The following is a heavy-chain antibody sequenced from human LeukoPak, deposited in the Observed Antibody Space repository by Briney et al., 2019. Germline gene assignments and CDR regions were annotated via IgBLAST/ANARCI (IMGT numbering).Heavy chain of an antibody. J-gene: IGHJ3*02. D-gene: IGHD2-2*01. CDR3: ARESPPRYCSSTSCPRNDAFDI. CDR2: IYSGGST. CDR1: GFTVSSNY. Sequence: QPGGSLRLSCAASGFTVSSNYMSWVRQAPGKGLEWVSVIYSGGSTYYADSVKGRFTISRDNSKNTLYLQMNSLRAEDTAVYYCARESPPRYCSSTSCPRNDAFDIWGQWTMVTVSS. V-gene: IGHV3-66*02.